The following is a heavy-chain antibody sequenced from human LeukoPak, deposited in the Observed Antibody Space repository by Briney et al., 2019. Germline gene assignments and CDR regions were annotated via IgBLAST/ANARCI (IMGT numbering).Heavy chain of an antibody. J-gene: IGHJ4*02. D-gene: IGHD3-22*01. CDR3: ARHHYDSSGYSDY. CDR1: GGSLSGYY. V-gene: IGHV4-34*01. Sequence: SETLCLTCAVYGGSLSGYYWSWIRQPPGKGLEWIGEINHSGSTNYNPSLKSRVTISVDTSKNQFSLKLSSVTAADTAVYYCARHHYDSSGYSDYWGQGTLVTVSS. CDR2: INHSGST.